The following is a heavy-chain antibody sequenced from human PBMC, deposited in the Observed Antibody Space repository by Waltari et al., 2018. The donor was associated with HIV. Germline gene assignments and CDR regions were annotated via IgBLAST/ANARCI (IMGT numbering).Heavy chain of an antibody. Sequence: QVTLKESGPVLVKPTETLTLTCTVSGFSLSNARMGVSWIRQPPGKALEWLAHIFSNDEKSYSTSLKRRLTISKDTSKSPVVLTMTNMVPVDTATYYWALTSTVSPDDETGKNNYDFWSGGQFDPWGQGTLVTVSS. V-gene: IGHV2-26*01. CDR2: IFSNDEK. CDR1: GFSLSNARMG. CDR3: ALTSTVSPDDETGKNNYDFWSGGQFDP. D-gene: IGHD3-3*01. J-gene: IGHJ5*02.